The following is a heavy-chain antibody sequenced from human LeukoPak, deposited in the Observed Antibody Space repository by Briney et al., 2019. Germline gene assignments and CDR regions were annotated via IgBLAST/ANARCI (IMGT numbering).Heavy chain of an antibody. CDR1: GFTFDDYA. D-gene: IGHD6-13*01. CDR2: ISWNSGSI. V-gene: IGHV3-9*01. Sequence: PGRSLRLSCAASGFTFDDYAMHWVRQAPGKGLEWVSGISWNSGSIGYADSVRGRFTISRDNAKNSLYLQMNSLRAEDTALYYCAKDSSSWYEYFQHWGQGTLVTVSS. CDR3: AKDSSSWYEYFQH. J-gene: IGHJ1*01.